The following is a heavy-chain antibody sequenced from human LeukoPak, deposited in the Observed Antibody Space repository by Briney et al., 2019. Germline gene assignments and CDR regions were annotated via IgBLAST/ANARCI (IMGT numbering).Heavy chain of an antibody. D-gene: IGHD4-11*01. J-gene: IGHJ6*03. Sequence: PGGSLRLSCAAPGFTFSSYAMSWVRQAPGKGLEWVSAISGSGGSTYYADSVKGRFTISRDNSKNTLYLQMNSLRAEDTAVYYCAKGGSNYGDYYYYYYMDVWGKGTTVTVSS. V-gene: IGHV3-23*01. CDR1: GFTFSSYA. CDR2: ISGSGGST. CDR3: AKGGSNYGDYYYYYYMDV.